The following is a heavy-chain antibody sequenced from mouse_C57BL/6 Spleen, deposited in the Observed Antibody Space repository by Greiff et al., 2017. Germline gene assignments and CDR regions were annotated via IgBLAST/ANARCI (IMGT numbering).Heavy chain of an antibody. CDR2: INPNNGGT. V-gene: IGHV1-26*01. D-gene: IGHD1-1*01. J-gene: IGHJ4*01. CDR1: GYTFTDYY. Sequence: VQLQQSGPELVKPGASVKISCKASGYTFTDYYMNWVKQSHGKSLEWIGDINPNNGGTSYNQKFKGKATLTVDKSSSTAYMELRSLTSEDSAVYYCARSNYYGSSLYYAMDYWGQGTSVTVSS. CDR3: ARSNYYGSSLYYAMDY.